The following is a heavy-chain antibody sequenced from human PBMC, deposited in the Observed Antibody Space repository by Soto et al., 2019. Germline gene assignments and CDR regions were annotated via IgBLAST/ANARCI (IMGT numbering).Heavy chain of an antibody. D-gene: IGHD6-19*01. CDR3: AMTPSSGWYEQYDAFDI. V-gene: IGHV5-51*01. CDR1: GYSFTSYW. Sequence: GESLKISCKGSGYSFTSYWIGWVRQMPGKGLEWMGIIYPGDSDTRYSPSFQGQVTISADKSISTAYLQWSSLKASDTAMYYCAMTPSSGWYEQYDAFDIWGQGTMVTVSS. CDR2: IYPGDSDT. J-gene: IGHJ3*02.